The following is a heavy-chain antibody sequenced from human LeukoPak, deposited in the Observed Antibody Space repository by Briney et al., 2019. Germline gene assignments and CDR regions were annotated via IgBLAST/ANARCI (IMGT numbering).Heavy chain of an antibody. CDR1: GYSISSGYY. CDR3: AREVDCSSTSCYTNWIDP. Sequence: SETLSLTCTVSGYSISSGYYWGWIRQPPGKGLEWIGSIYHSGSTYYNPSLKSRVTISVDTSKNQFSLKLSSVTAADTAVYYCAREVDCSSTSCYTNWIDPWGQGTLVTVSS. D-gene: IGHD2-2*02. J-gene: IGHJ5*02. CDR2: IYHSGST. V-gene: IGHV4-38-2*02.